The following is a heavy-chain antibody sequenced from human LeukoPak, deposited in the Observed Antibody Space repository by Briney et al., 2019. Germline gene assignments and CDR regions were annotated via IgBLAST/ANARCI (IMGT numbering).Heavy chain of an antibody. J-gene: IGHJ5*02. CDR2: IETDGSSK. V-gene: IGHV3-74*01. CDR3: AKGLNGNWFDP. CDR1: GFTFNSYL. Sequence: GGSLRLSCAASGFTFNSYLMHWVRQAPGKGLVWVSRIETDGSSKTYADSVKGRFTISRDNARNTLFLQMDSLRADDTAVYYCAKGLNGNWFDPWGQGTLVIVSS.